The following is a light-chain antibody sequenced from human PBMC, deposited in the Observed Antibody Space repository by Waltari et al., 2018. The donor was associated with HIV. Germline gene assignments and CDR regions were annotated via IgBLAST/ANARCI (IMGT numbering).Light chain of an antibody. CDR2: LTS. CDR1: PILLETNVYHF. V-gene: IGKV2-28*01. CDR3: MQALQRPLT. J-gene: IGKJ4*02. Sequence: IVMTQSPLALVVTPGAPASTSCCTSPILLETNVYHFLQWYVQKPGQSPQLLMFLTSKRASGVPDRFSGSGSGTDFTLSISSVEAEDVGVYYCMQALQRPLTFGGGTKVEIK.